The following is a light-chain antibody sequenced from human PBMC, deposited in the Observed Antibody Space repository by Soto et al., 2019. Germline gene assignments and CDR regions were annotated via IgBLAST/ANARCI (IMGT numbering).Light chain of an antibody. CDR3: QKYNSAPFT. Sequence: DXQMTXSPSSXSASVGDRVXXXXRASQGIXNYLAWYQQKPGKVPKLLIYAASTLQSGVPSRFXGSGSGTDFTLTISSLQPEDVATYYCQKYNSAPFTFGGGTKVEIK. CDR2: AAS. J-gene: IGKJ4*01. CDR1: QGIXNY. V-gene: IGKV1-27*01.